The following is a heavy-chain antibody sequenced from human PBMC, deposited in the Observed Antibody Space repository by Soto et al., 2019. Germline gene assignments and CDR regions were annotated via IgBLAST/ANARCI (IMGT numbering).Heavy chain of an antibody. J-gene: IGHJ5*02. D-gene: IGHD3-9*01. CDR3: ARKLEASVRHVEWFSYKWFDP. V-gene: IGHV4-34*01. CDR1: GDSLSGYA. CDR2: ITFRGVT. Sequence: KPSETLSLTCDVHGDSLSGYAWSWIRQPPGKGLEWIGEITFRGVTNYHPSLKSRVSMSVDTSKNRISLNVSSVTAADTALYFCARKLEASVRHVEWFSYKWFDPWGPGTLVTVS.